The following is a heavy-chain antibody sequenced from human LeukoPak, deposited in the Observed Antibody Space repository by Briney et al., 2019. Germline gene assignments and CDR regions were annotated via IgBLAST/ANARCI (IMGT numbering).Heavy chain of an antibody. V-gene: IGHV3-7*03. CDR3: ASPLVYAIAISNYYGMDV. CDR2: IKQDGSEK. J-gene: IGHJ6*02. D-gene: IGHD2-8*01. Sequence: GGSLRLSCAASGIIITSYWMSWVRQTPGKGLEWVANIKQDGSEKNYVDSVKGRFTISRDNSKNTLYLQMNSLRAEDTAVYYCASPLVYAIAISNYYGMDVWGQGTTVTVSS. CDR1: GIIITSYW.